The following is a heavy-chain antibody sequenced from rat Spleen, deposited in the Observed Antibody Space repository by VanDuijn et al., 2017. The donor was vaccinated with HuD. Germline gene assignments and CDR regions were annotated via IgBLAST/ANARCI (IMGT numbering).Heavy chain of an antibody. CDR1: GFNFSNYY. Sequence: EVQLVESGGGLVPPGRSMKLSCFASGFNFSNYYMAWVRQAPTKGLEWVSFITADLGNIFYRDSVKGRFTISRDNAKSTLYLQMDSLRSEDTATYYCARRRHPWSLDFWGPGTVVTVSS. D-gene: IGHD4-2*01. V-gene: IGHV5-25*01. J-gene: IGHJ1*01. CDR3: ARRRHPWSLDF. CDR2: ITADLGNI.